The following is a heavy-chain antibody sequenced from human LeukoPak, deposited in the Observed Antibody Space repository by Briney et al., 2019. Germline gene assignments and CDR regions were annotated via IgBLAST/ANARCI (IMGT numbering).Heavy chain of an antibody. V-gene: IGHV1-18*03. CDR2: ISAYNGNT. Sequence: ASVKVSCKASGYTFTSYGISWVRQAPGQGLEWMGWISAYNGNTNYAQKLQGRVTMTTDTSTSTAYMELRSLRSDDMAVYYCARDLHRVVVRGVPHYYYYMGVWGKGTTVTISS. J-gene: IGHJ6*03. D-gene: IGHD3-10*01. CDR1: GYTFTSYG. CDR3: ARDLHRVVVRGVPHYYYYMGV.